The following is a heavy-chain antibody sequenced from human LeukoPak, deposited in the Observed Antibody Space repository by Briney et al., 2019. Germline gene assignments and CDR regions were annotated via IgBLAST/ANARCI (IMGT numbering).Heavy chain of an antibody. Sequence: GGSLRLSCAASGFTFSSYSMNWVSQASGKGLEWVSSISSSSSYIYYADSVKSRFPNSRDNAKNSLYLQMNSLRAEDIAGYYCARGDTAMGYGGYYFDYWGQGTLVTVSS. CDR2: ISSSSSYI. CDR1: GFTFSSYS. D-gene: IGHD5-18*01. J-gene: IGHJ4*02. V-gene: IGHV3-21*03. CDR3: ARGDTAMGYGGYYFDY.